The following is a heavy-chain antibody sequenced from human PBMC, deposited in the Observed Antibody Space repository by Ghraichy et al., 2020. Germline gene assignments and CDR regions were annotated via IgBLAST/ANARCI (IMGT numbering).Heavy chain of an antibody. V-gene: IGHV4-34*01. J-gene: IGHJ6*02. Sequence: SETLSLTCAVYGGSFSGYYWSWIRQPPGKGLEWIGEINHSGSTNYNPSLKSRVTISVDTSKNQFSLKLSSVTAADTAVYYCARAGGITMVRGVPARGYYYGMDVWGQGTTVTVSS. D-gene: IGHD3-10*01. CDR1: GGSFSGYY. CDR3: ARAGGITMVRGVPARGYYYGMDV. CDR2: INHSGST.